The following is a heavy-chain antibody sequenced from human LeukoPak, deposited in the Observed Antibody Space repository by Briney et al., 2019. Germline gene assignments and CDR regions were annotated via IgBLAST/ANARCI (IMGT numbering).Heavy chain of an antibody. D-gene: IGHD3-22*01. J-gene: IGHJ3*01. V-gene: IGHV3-53*01. CDR3: AREKYDDSGPDAFDF. Sequence: GGSLRLSCAVSGFTVGTNYMSWVRQAPGQGLEWVSFLYSGGITLYADSVRGRFTTSRDNSKNTLYLQMSSLTAEDTAIYYCAREKYDDSGPDAFDFWGQGTMVTVSS. CDR1: GFTVGTNY. CDR2: LYSGGIT.